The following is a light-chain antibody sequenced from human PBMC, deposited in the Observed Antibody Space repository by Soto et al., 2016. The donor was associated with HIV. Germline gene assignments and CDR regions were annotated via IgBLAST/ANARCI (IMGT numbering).Light chain of an antibody. CDR2: AAS. CDR3: QQYYSTPPET. Sequence: DIQMTQSPSSLSASVGDRVTITCRASQGISNSLAWYQQKPGKAPKLLLYAASRLESGVPSRFSGSGSGTDYTLTISSLQPEDFATYYCQQYYSTPPETFGPGTKVDIK. V-gene: IGKV1-NL1*01. CDR1: QGISNS. J-gene: IGKJ3*01.